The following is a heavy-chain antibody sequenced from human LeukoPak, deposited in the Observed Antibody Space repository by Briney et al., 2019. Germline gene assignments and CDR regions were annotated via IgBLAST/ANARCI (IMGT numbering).Heavy chain of an antibody. J-gene: IGHJ4*02. CDR3: AKDHPRQGVTAHTPFDY. CDR2: ISGSGGST. V-gene: IGHV3-23*01. CDR1: GFTFSSYA. D-gene: IGHD2-15*01. Sequence: GGSLSLSCAASGFTFSSYAMSWVRQAPGKGPEWVSAISGSGGSTYYPDSVEGRFTISRDNSKNTLYLQMNSLRAEDTAIYYCAKDHPRQGVTAHTPFDYWGQGTLVTVSS.